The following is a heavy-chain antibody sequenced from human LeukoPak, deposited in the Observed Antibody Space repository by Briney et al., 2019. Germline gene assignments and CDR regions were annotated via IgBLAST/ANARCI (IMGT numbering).Heavy chain of an antibody. J-gene: IGHJ5*02. Sequence: GASVKVSCKASGYTFTSYGISWVRQAPGQGLEWMGWISAYNGNTNYAQKLQGRVTMTTDTSTSTAYMELRSLRSDDTAVYYCARDRGPHSGYDTNWFDPWGQGTLVTVSS. CDR1: GYTFTSYG. CDR2: ISAYNGNT. D-gene: IGHD5-12*01. CDR3: ARDRGPHSGYDTNWFDP. V-gene: IGHV1-18*01.